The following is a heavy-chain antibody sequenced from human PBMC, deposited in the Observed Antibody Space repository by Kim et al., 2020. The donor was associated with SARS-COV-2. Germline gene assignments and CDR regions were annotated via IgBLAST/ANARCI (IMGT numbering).Heavy chain of an antibody. CDR2: IYHSGST. D-gene: IGHD6-19*01. CDR3: ARGHRVSKRSSCFDY. J-gene: IGHJ4*02. Sequence: SETLSLTCAVSGGSISSSNWWSWVRQPPGKGLEWIGEIYHSGSTNYNPSLKSRVTISVDKSKNQFSLKLSSVTAADTAVYYCARGHRVSKRSSCFDYWGQGTLVTVSS. CDR1: GGSISSSNW. V-gene: IGHV4-4*02.